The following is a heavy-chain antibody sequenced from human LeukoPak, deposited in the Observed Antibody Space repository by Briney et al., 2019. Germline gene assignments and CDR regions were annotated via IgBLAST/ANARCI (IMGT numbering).Heavy chain of an antibody. D-gene: IGHD2-2*01. V-gene: IGHV1-2*06. CDR2: INPNSGGT. Sequence: GASVKVSCKASGYTFTGYYMHWVRQAPGQGLEWMGRINPNSGGTNYAQKFRGRVTMTRDTSISTAYMELSRLRSDDTAVYYCATEHDYCSSTSCYPSYFDYWGQGTLVTVSS. CDR3: ATEHDYCSSTSCYPSYFDY. J-gene: IGHJ4*02. CDR1: GYTFTGYY.